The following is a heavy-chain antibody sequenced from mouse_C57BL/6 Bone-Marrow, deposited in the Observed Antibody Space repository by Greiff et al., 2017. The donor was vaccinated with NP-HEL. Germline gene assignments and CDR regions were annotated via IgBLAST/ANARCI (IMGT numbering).Heavy chain of an antibody. CDR3: AIIYYDYVYAMDY. Sequence: EVQLMESGGGLVQPGESLKLSCESNEYAFPSHDMSWVRKTPEQRLELVAAINSDGGSTYYPDTMERRFIISRDNTKKTLYLQMSSLRSEDTVLYYCAIIYYDYVYAMDYWGQGTSVTVSS. D-gene: IGHD2-4*01. CDR1: EYAFPSHD. V-gene: IGHV5-2*01. CDR2: INSDGGST. J-gene: IGHJ4*01.